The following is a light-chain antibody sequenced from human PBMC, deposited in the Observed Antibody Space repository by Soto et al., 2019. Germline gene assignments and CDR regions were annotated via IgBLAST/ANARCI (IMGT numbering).Light chain of an antibody. V-gene: IGLV2-14*01. CDR1: FSDVGGYDF. J-gene: IGLJ2*01. Sequence: QSVLTQPASVSGSPGQSIAISCTGTFSDVGGYDFVAWYQQHPGKDPKVIIYDVNNRPSGVSNRFFGSKSGNTASLTISGLQNEDEADYYCCSYSTSGSVVFGGGTKVTVL. CDR3: CSYSTSGSVV. CDR2: DVN.